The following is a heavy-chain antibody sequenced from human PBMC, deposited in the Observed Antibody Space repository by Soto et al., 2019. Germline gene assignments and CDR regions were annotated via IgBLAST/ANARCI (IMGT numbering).Heavy chain of an antibody. J-gene: IGHJ4*02. D-gene: IGHD3-9*01. CDR3: ARLYYDILTGYYRSFDY. CDR1: GGSISSGGYY. CDR2: IYYSGST. Sequence: PSETLSLTCTVSGGSISSGGYYWSWIRQHPGKGLEWIGYIYYSGSTYYNPSLKSRVTISVDTSKNQFSLKLSSVTAADTAVYYCARLYYDILTGYYRSFDYWGQGTLVTVSS. V-gene: IGHV4-31*03.